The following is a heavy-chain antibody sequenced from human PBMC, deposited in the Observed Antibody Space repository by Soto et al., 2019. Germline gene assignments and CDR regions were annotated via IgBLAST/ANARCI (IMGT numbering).Heavy chain of an antibody. J-gene: IGHJ3*02. CDR2: IIPIFGTA. D-gene: IGHD4-17*01. CDR3: APEHDYGDPRAFDI. V-gene: IGHV1-69*01. Sequence: QVQLVQSGAEVKKPGSSVKVSCKASGGTFSSYAISWVRQAPGQGLEWMGGIIPIFGTANYAQKFQGRVTITADESTITAFMELSSLRSEDTPLYYFAPEHDYGDPRAFDIWGQGTMVTVSS. CDR1: GGTFSSYA.